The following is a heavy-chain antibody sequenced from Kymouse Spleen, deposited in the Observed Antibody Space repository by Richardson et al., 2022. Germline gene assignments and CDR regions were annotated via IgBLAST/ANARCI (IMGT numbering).Heavy chain of an antibody. CDR3: ARDNWN*DYGMDV. V-gene: IGHV3-7*01. CDR1: GFTFSSYW. Sequence: EVQLVESGGGLVQPGGSLRLSCAASGFTFSSYWMSWVRQAPGKGLEWVANIKQDGSEKYYVDSVKGRFTISRDNAKNSLYLQMNSLRAEDTAVYYCARDNWN*DYGMDVWGQGTTVTVSS. CDR2: IKQDGSEK. D-gene: IGHD1-7*01. J-gene: IGHJ6*02.